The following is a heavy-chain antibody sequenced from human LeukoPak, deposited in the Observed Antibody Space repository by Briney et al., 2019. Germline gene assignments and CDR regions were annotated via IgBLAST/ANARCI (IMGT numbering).Heavy chain of an antibody. Sequence: SETLSLTCSVSGGSLSNYYWSWIRQPPGKGLQWIGYIYYSGSPIYNPSLKSRLSISVDTSKSQFSLNLSSVSATDTGVYYCARRRDSSSWNSPFDYWGQGTLVTVSS. D-gene: IGHD6-13*01. CDR1: GGSLSNYY. CDR2: IYYSGSP. J-gene: IGHJ4*02. V-gene: IGHV4-59*08. CDR3: ARRRDSSSWNSPFDY.